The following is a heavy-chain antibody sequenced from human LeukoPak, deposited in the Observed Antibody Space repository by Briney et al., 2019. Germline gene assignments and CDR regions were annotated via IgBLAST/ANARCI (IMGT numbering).Heavy chain of an antibody. CDR3: ARDLEYESVDY. CDR2: MNPNSGNT. CDR1: GYTFTSYD. J-gene: IGHJ4*02. Sequence: SVKVSCKASGYTFTSYDINWVRQATGQGLEWMGWMNPNSGNTGYAQKFQGRVTMTRDTSISTAYMELSRLRSDDTAVYYCARDLEYESVDYWGQGTLVTVSS. V-gene: IGHV1-8*01. D-gene: IGHD1-1*01.